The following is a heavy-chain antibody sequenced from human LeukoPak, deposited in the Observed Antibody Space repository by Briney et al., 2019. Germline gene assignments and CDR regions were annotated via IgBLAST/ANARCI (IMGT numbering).Heavy chain of an antibody. J-gene: IGHJ4*02. V-gene: IGHV4-4*02. CDR1: GGSINNNNW. CDR3: AREEYSGYVIDY. D-gene: IGHD5-12*01. CDR2: IYHSGST. Sequence: SETLSLTCAVSGGSINNNNWWSWVRQPPGKGLEWIGEIYHSGSTNYNPSLKSRVAISVDKSKSQFSLKLTSVTAADTAIYYCAREEYSGYVIDYWGQGTLVTVSS.